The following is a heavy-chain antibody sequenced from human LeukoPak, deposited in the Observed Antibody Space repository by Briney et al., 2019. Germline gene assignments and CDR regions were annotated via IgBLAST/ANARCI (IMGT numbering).Heavy chain of an antibody. CDR3: ARDSRAAGDYYYGMDA. V-gene: IGHV3-53*04. J-gene: IGHJ6*02. CDR1: GLTVSSNY. CDR2: IYSGGTT. D-gene: IGHD6-13*01. Sequence: GGSLRLSCAASGLTVSSNYMSWVRQAPGKGLEWVSVIYSGGTTYYAGSVKGRFTISRSNSKNTLYLQMNGLRAEDTAVYYCARDSRAAGDYYYGMDAWGQGTTVTVSS.